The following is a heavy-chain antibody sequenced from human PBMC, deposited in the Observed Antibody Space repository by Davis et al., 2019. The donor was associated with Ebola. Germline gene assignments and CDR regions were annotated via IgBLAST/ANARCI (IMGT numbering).Heavy chain of an antibody. CDR3: ARDGRYYDFWSGYPLYYYYYMDV. CDR2: ISAYNGNT. CDR1: GYTFTSYG. Sequence: ASVKVSCKASGYTFTSYGISWVRQAPGQGLEWMGWISAYNGNTNYAQKLQGRVTMTTDTSTSTAYMELRSLRSEDTAVYYCARDGRYYDFWSGYPLYYYYYMDVWGKGTTVTVSS. V-gene: IGHV1-18*04. J-gene: IGHJ6*03. D-gene: IGHD3-3*01.